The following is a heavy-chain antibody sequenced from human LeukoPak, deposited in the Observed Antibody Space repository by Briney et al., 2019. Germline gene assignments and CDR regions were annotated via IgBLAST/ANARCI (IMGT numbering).Heavy chain of an antibody. CDR2: ISNDLTTI. Sequence: GGSLRLSCVASRFTFSDYRMTWVRQAPGKGLEWIAYISNDLTTIHYAASVKGRFTISRDNARNSLYLQLDSLRGDDTAVYYCAKNEGDGYDFWSGPTGYWGQGTLVTISS. CDR1: RFTFSDYR. CDR3: AKNEGDGYDFWSGPTGY. J-gene: IGHJ4*02. V-gene: IGHV3-48*04. D-gene: IGHD3-3*01.